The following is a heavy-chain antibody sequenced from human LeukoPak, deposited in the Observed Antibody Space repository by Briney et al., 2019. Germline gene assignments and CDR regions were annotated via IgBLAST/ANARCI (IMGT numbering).Heavy chain of an antibody. J-gene: IGHJ4*02. CDR3: ARSAVQANTPFYFDF. CDR1: GFSFASYG. CDR2: ISAGSSNT. D-gene: IGHD1-26*01. V-gene: IGHV3-48*01. Sequence: GGSLRLSCSASGFSFASYGMNWVRQAPGSGLKWVAYISAGSSNTFYADSVKGRFTISRDDADNFLHLQMNSLSAEDTAAYYCARSAVQANTPFYFDFWGQGALVTVSS.